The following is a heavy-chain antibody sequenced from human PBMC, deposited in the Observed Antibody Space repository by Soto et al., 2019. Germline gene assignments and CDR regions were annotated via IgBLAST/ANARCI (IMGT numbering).Heavy chain of an antibody. CDR1: GFTFDDYS. Sequence: GGSLRLSCAASGFTFDDYSMHWVRQAPGKGLEWVSGISCNSGSTGYADSVKGRFTISRDNSKNTLFLQMNSLRAEDTAQYYCAKDYSGDSGVYDYWGHGTLVTVSS. CDR2: ISCNSGST. D-gene: IGHD4-17*01. V-gene: IGHV3-9*01. CDR3: AKDYSGDSGVYDY. J-gene: IGHJ4*01.